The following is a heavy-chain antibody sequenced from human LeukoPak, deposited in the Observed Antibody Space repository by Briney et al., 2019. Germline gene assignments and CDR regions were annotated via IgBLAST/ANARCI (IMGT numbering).Heavy chain of an antibody. Sequence: PGVPLRLSCAASGFTFSSYSMNWVRQAPGKGLECVSSISSSSSYIYYADSVKGRLTISRDNPEYSLYMQMNSLRAEDTAVYYCARDLGSSWCRFDPWGQGTLVTVST. D-gene: IGHD6-13*01. CDR1: GFTFSSYS. J-gene: IGHJ5*02. V-gene: IGHV3-21*01. CDR2: ISSSSSYI. CDR3: ARDLGSSWCRFDP.